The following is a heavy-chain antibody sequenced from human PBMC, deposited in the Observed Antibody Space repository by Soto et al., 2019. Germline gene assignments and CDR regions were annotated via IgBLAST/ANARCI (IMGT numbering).Heavy chain of an antibody. J-gene: IGHJ6*02. CDR2: MSYDGSKK. D-gene: IGHD3-10*01. Sequence: GGTLRLSCEASGSIFSRYGMHWVRNVTGKGREWVAVMSYDGSKKYYGESVKGRFIISREKCGNTLYLQMNSLRAEDTAVYYCAKDLGSGKPYYYYAMDVWGQGT. CDR3: AKDLGSGKPYYYYAMDV. V-gene: IGHV3-30*18. CDR1: GSIFSRYG.